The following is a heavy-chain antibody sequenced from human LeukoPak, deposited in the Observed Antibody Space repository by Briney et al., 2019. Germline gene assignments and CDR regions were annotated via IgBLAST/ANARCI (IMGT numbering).Heavy chain of an antibody. Sequence: SETLSLTCTVSGDAIDSYYWSWIRQPPGKGLEWIGYIYYRGTTSYNPFLKSRVTISVDTSKNQFSLKLNSVTAADTAVYYCARLPRYGGYDHFDYWGQGILVIVSS. J-gene: IGHJ4*02. CDR1: GDAIDSYY. CDR3: ARLPRYGGYDHFDY. V-gene: IGHV4-59*12. D-gene: IGHD5-12*01. CDR2: IYYRGTT.